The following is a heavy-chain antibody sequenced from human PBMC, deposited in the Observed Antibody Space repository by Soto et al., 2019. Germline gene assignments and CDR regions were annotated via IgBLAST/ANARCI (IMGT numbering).Heavy chain of an antibody. D-gene: IGHD1-26*01. CDR1: GYTFASYG. CDR3: ARDGILGTTQGSWFDP. Sequence: QVQLVQSGAEVKEPGASVKVSCKASGYTFASYGINWVRQAPGQGLEWMGWISGYNGNTKYAQKFQGRVTVTTDTATSTGYMELRSLRSDDTAVYYGARDGILGTTQGSWFDPWGQGTLVTVSS. CDR2: ISGYNGNT. V-gene: IGHV1-18*01. J-gene: IGHJ5*02.